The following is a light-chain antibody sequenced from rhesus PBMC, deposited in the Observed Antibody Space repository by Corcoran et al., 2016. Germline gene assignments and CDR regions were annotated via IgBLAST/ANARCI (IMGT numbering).Light chain of an antibody. CDR2: YAS. Sequence: DIQMTQSPSSLSASVGDRVTITCRASQGINHYLSWYQQKPGNAPRPLFYYASNLEAGVPSRFSGSGSWTDYTLTISRLQPEDIATYYYQQYNNSPYSFGQGTKVEIK. J-gene: IGKJ2*01. CDR1: QGINHY. CDR3: QQYNNSPYS. V-gene: IGKV1-66*01.